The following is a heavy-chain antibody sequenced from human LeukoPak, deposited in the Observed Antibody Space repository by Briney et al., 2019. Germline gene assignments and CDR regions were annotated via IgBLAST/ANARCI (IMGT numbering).Heavy chain of an antibody. CDR3: ARVEASGYDYGAFDY. CDR2: IRQDESER. D-gene: IGHD5-12*01. CDR1: GFSFSSYW. Sequence: GGSLRLSCEGSGFSFSSYWMTWVRQLPGKGPEWVANIRQDESERYFADSVKGRFTISRDNAKNSLYLQMSSLRADDTAVYYCARVEASGYDYGAFDYWGQGTLVTVSS. V-gene: IGHV3-7*04. J-gene: IGHJ4*02.